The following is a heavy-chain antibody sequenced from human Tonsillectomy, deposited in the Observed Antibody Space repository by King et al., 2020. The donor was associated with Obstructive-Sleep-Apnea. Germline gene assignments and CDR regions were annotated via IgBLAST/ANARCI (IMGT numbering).Heavy chain of an antibody. CDR1: GGSISSYY. V-gene: IGHV4-59*08. J-gene: IGHJ6*02. CDR2: IDYSGST. D-gene: IGHD5-24*01. Sequence: VQLQESGPGLVKPSETLSLTCTVSGGSISSYYWSWIRQPPGKGLEWIGYIDYSGSTNYNPSLKSRVTISVDTSKNQFSLKLSSVTAADTAVYYCARHGYNYGVYYYGMDVWGQGTTVTVSS. CDR3: ARHGYNYGVYYYGMDV.